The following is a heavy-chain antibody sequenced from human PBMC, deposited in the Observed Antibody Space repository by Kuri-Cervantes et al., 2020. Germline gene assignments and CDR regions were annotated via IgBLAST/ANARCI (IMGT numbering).Heavy chain of an antibody. D-gene: IGHD5-12*01. CDR1: SSYW. CDR3: ARGLVATISFDYYYYYGMDV. V-gene: IGHV4-39*07. Sequence: SSYWMSWVRQAPGKGLEWIGSIYYSGSTYYNPSLKSRVTISVDTSKNQFSLKLSSVTAADTAVYYCARGLVATISFDYYYYYGMDVWGQGTTVTVSS. J-gene: IGHJ6*02. CDR2: IYYSGST.